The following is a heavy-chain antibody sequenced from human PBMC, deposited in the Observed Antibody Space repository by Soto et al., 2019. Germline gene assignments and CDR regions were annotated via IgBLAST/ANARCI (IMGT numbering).Heavy chain of an antibody. J-gene: IGHJ4*02. CDR2: IYYSGST. Sequence: PSETLSLTCTVSGGSISSYYWSWIRQPPGKGLEWIGYIYYSGSTNYNPSLKSRVTISVDTSKNQFSLKLSSVTAADTAVYYCARFRYTAIPNFDYWGQGTLVTVSS. CDR1: GGSISSYY. D-gene: IGHD5-18*01. V-gene: IGHV4-59*01. CDR3: ARFRYTAIPNFDY.